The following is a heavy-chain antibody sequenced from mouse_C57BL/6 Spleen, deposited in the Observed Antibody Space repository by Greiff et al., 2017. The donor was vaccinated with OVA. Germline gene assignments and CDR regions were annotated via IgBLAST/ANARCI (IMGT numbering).Heavy chain of an antibody. CDR1: GFTFSSYG. CDR3: AGHKRYFDY. V-gene: IGHV5-6*01. J-gene: IGHJ2*01. Sequence: EVQLQQSGGDLVKPGGSLKLSCAASGFTFSSYGMSWVRQTPDKRLEWVATISSGGSYTYYPASVKGRFTISRDNAKNTLYLQMSSLKSEDTAMYYWAGHKRYFDYWGQGTTLTVSS. CDR2: ISSGGSYT.